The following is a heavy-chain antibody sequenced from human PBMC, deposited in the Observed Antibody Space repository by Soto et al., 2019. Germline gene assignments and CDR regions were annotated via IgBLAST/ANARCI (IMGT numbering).Heavy chain of an antibody. J-gene: IGHJ6*03. CDR3: TRVFVGYYYYDYMEV. D-gene: IGHD3-16*01. CDR1: GFTFSGSA. V-gene: IGHV3-73*01. CDR2: IRSKANSYAT. Sequence: EVQLVESGGGLVQPGGSLKLSCAASGFTFSGSAMHWVRQASGKGLEWVGRIRSKANSYATAYAASVKGSLTISIDDSNNQAYLQMHSLKTEDTAVYYCTRVFVGYYYYDYMEVWGKGTTVTVSS.